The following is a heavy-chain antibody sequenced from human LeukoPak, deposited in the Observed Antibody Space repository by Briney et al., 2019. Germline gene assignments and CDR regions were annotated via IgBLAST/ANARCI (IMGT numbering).Heavy chain of an antibody. Sequence: GGSLRLSCAASGFTFSNYWVHWVRQAPGKGLVWVSRINRDGSTTKYADSVKGRFTVSRDNAKNTLNLQMDSLRAEDTAVYYCARDKKSGESSEIDYWGQGTLVTVSS. CDR3: ARDKKSGESSEIDY. V-gene: IGHV3-74*03. D-gene: IGHD3-10*01. CDR2: INRDGSTT. CDR1: GFTFSNYW. J-gene: IGHJ4*02.